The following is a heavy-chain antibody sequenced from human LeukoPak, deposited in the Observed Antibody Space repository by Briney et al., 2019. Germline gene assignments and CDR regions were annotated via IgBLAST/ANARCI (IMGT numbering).Heavy chain of an antibody. CDR1: GYTFTSYA. CDR3: ARCNGGGSGWYQRYDAFDI. J-gene: IGHJ3*02. Sequence: EASVKVSCKASGYTFTSYAMNWVRQAPGQGLEWMGWINTNTGNPTYAQGFTGRFVFSLDTSVSTAYLQISSLKAEDTAVYYCARCNGGGSGWYQRYDAFDIWGQGTMVTVSS. V-gene: IGHV7-4-1*02. D-gene: IGHD6-19*01. CDR2: INTNTGNP.